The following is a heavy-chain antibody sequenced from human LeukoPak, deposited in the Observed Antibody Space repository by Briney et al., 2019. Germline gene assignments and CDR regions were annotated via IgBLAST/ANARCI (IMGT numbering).Heavy chain of an antibody. J-gene: IGHJ6*03. CDR1: GYTFTSYG. CDR2: INPNSGGT. D-gene: IGHD3-10*01. V-gene: IGHV1-2*02. Sequence: ASVKVSCKASGYTFTSYGISWVRQAHGQGLEWMGWINPNSGGTNYAQKFQGRVTMTRDTSIRTAYMELSRLRSDDTAVYYCARSRGGNYYYMDVWGKGTTVTVSS. CDR3: ARSRGGNYYYMDV.